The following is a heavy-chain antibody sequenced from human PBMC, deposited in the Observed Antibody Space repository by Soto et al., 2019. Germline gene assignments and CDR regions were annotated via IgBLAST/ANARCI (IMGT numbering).Heavy chain of an antibody. V-gene: IGHV3-23*01. CDR3: AKDRGGFARGWEYYDF. J-gene: IGHJ4*02. Sequence: GESLRLSCAASGFAFSSYTMSWVRQTPGKGLEWVSSISASGGSTYYGDSLKGRFTISRDNSKNTLNLHIKSLGVEDSAVYYCAKDRGGFARGWEYYDFWGQGTQVTVSS. CDR2: ISASGGST. CDR1: GFAFSSYT. D-gene: IGHD6-19*01.